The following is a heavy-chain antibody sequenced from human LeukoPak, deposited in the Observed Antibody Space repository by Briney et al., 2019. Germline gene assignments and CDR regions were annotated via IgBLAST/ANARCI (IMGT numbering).Heavy chain of an antibody. Sequence: SETLSLTCGVSGGSISNTNWWSWVRQPPGQGLEWIGEISLTGLTHYNPSLESRVTVSLDKSKNQLSLNLTSVTAADTAVYYCSRENGAFSPFGYWGQGTPVTVLS. D-gene: IGHD2-8*01. CDR3: SRENGAFSPFGY. CDR1: GGSISNTNW. J-gene: IGHJ4*02. CDR2: ISLTGLT. V-gene: IGHV4-4*02.